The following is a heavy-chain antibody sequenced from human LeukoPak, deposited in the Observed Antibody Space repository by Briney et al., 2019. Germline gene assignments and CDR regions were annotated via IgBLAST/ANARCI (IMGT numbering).Heavy chain of an antibody. Sequence: GGSLSLSCAVSGFTLSSYWMHGVRHAPGKGLAWVSRINSDGSSTSYADSVKGRFTISRDNAKNTLYPQMSSLRAEDTAVYYCARAGYEFWSGENYYFDYWGQGTLVTVSS. CDR3: ARAGYEFWSGENYYFDY. D-gene: IGHD3-3*01. J-gene: IGHJ4*02. CDR2: INSDGSST. V-gene: IGHV3-74*01. CDR1: GFTLSSYW.